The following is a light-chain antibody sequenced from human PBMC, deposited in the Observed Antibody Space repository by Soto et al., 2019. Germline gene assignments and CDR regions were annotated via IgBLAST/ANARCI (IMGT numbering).Light chain of an antibody. CDR1: QSVSSY. J-gene: IGKJ4*01. CDR3: QQYDNWPPRLT. Sequence: EILLTQSPATLSVSPGEGATLSCRASQSVSSYLAWYQQKPGQAPRLLIHGASIRAAGIPARFSGSGSGTAFTLSISSLQSEDSAIYYCQQYDNWPPRLTFGGGTKVEVK. CDR2: GAS. V-gene: IGKV3D-15*01.